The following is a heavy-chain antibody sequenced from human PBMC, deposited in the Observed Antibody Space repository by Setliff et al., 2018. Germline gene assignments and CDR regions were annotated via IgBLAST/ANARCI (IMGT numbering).Heavy chain of an antibody. CDR2: IGHTGSI. J-gene: IGHJ6*03. D-gene: IGHD6-19*01. Sequence: SETLSLTCTVSGYSISSGYIWGWIRQPPGKGLEWVGNIGHTGSINYNPSLKSRLTISRDTSKSQVSLKLNSVTAADMAVYYCAREQWLDPPGYYYMDVWAKGTTVTVSS. V-gene: IGHV4-38-2*02. CDR1: GYSISSGYI. CDR3: AREQWLDPPGYYYMDV.